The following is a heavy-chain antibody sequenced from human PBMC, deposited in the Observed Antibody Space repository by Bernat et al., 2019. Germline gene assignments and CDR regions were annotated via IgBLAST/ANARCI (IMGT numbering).Heavy chain of an antibody. Sequence: EVQLVESGGGLVKPGGSLRLSCAASGFTFSNAWMNWVRQAPGKGLEWVGRIKSKTDGGTTDYAAPVKGRFTISRDDSKNTLYLQMNSLKTEDTAVCYCTTVWQWELLRPSDYWGQGTLVTVSS. CDR1: GFTFSNAW. D-gene: IGHD1-26*01. CDR3: TTVWQWELLRPSDY. J-gene: IGHJ4*02. V-gene: IGHV3-15*07. CDR2: IKSKTDGGTT.